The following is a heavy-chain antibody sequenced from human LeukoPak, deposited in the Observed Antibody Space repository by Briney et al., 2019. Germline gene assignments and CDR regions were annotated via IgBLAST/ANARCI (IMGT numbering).Heavy chain of an antibody. Sequence: KTSETLSLTCTVSGGSLSSYYWSWIRQPPGKGLEWIGSIYYSGSTYYNPSLKSRVTISVDTSKNQFSLKLSSVTAADTAVYYCAREGGLQHHFDYWGQGTLVTVSS. J-gene: IGHJ4*02. CDR1: GGSLSSYY. CDR3: AREGGLQHHFDY. CDR2: IYYSGST. V-gene: IGHV4-39*07. D-gene: IGHD4-11*01.